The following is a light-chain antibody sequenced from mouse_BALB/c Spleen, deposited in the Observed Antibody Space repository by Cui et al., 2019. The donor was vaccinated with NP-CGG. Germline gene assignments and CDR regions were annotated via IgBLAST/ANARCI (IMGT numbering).Light chain of an antibody. J-gene: IGLJ1*01. Sequence: QVVATQDSALTTSPGETVRLTCRSSTGAVTTSNYANWVQEKPDHLFTGLIGGSNNRAPGVPARFSGSLIGDKDALTITGAQTEDEAIYFCALWYSNHWVFGGGTKLTVL. V-gene: IGLV1*01. CDR3: ALWYSNHWV. CDR1: TGAVTTSNY. CDR2: GSN.